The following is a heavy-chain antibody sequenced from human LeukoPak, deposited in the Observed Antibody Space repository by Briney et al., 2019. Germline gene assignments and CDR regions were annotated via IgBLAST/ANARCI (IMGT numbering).Heavy chain of an antibody. CDR2: IYYSGST. J-gene: IGHJ4*02. D-gene: IGHD4-11*01. V-gene: IGHV4-59*08. CDR1: GGSISSYY. CDR3: ARGGYSRPDY. Sequence: PSETLSLTCTVSGGSISSYYWSWIRQPPGKGLEWIGYIYYSGSTNYNPSLKSRVTISVDTSKNQFSLKLSSVTAADTAVYYCARGGYSRPDYWGQGTLVTVSS.